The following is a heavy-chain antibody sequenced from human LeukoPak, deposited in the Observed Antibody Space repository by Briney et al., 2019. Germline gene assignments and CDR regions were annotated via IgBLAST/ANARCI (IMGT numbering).Heavy chain of an antibody. Sequence: GGSLRLSCAASGFTFSSSWMHWVRQAPGKGLVWVSRINSDGSITNYADSVKGRFTISRDNAKNTLYLQMNSLRAEDTAVYYCARGDPLISGYSKTFDYWGQGTLVTVSS. CDR2: INSDGSIT. CDR3: ARGDPLISGYSKTFDY. D-gene: IGHD3-22*01. J-gene: IGHJ4*02. CDR1: GFTFSSSW. V-gene: IGHV3-74*01.